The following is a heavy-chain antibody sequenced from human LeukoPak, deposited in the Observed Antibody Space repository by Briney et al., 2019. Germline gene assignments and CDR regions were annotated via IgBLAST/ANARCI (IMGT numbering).Heavy chain of an antibody. Sequence: GGSLRLSCAASGFTFSTYNMNWGRQAPGEGLEWVANIKQDGSEKYYVDSVKSRFTISRDNAKNSLYLQMNSLRAEDTAVYYCARASHGYNAYYYYYMDVWGKGTTVTVSS. J-gene: IGHJ6*03. V-gene: IGHV3-7*01. CDR3: ARASHGYNAYYYYYMDV. D-gene: IGHD5-24*01. CDR1: GFTFSTYN. CDR2: IKQDGSEK.